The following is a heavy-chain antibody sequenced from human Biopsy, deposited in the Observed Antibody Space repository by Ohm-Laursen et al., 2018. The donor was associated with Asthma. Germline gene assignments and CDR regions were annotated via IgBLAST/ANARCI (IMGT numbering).Heavy chain of an antibody. Sequence: SLRLSCTAPGFSFDDCAMHWVRQAPGKGLEWVSSISWNSGNIDYADSVKGRFTISRDNAKNSLYLQMQSLRPEDTAFYYCAKSADYYDSTDYLDFWGRGTLVTVSS. CDR1: GFSFDDCA. CDR3: AKSADYYDSTDYLDF. J-gene: IGHJ4*01. CDR2: ISWNSGNI. V-gene: IGHV3-9*01. D-gene: IGHD3-22*01.